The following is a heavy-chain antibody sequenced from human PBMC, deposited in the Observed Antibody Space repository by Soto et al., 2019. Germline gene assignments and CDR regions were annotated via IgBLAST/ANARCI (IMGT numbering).Heavy chain of an antibody. V-gene: IGHV2-5*01. CDR2: IYWNDDK. Sequence: SGPTLVNPTQTLTLTCTFSGFSLSTSGVGVGWIRQPPGKALEWLALIYWNDDKRYSPSLKSRLTITKDTSKNQVVLTMTNMDPVDTAKYYCAHSPFEYYDSIGYVWFDPWGHGTLVTVSS. CDR3: AHSPFEYYDSIGYVWFDP. D-gene: IGHD3-22*01. CDR1: GFSLSTSGVG. J-gene: IGHJ5*02.